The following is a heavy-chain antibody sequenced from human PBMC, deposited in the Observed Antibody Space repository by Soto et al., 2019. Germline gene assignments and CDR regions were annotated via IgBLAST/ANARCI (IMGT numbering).Heavy chain of an antibody. CDR2: IIPIFGTA. J-gene: IGHJ4*02. CDR1: GGTFSSYA. D-gene: IGHD2-15*01. Sequence: QVQLVQSGAEVKKPGSSVKVSCKASGGTFSSYAISWVRQAPGQGLEWMGGIIPIFGTANYAQKFQGRVTITSDESTSTAYRELSSPRSEDTAVYYWARESRYCSGGSCYFLPGIDYWGQGTLVTVSS. CDR3: ARESRYCSGGSCYFLPGIDY. V-gene: IGHV1-69*05.